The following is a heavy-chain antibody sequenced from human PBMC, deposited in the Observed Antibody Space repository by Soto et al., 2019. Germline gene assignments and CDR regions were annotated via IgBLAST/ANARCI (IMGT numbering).Heavy chain of an antibody. Sequence: ASVKVSCKASGYTFTSYAMHWVRQAPGQRLEWMGWINAGNGNTKYSQKFQGRVTMTTDTSTSTAYMELRSLRSDDTAVYYCARFILGIAVAGLDYWGQGTLVTVSS. V-gene: IGHV1-3*01. CDR3: ARFILGIAVAGLDY. J-gene: IGHJ4*02. D-gene: IGHD6-19*01. CDR1: GYTFTSYA. CDR2: INAGNGNT.